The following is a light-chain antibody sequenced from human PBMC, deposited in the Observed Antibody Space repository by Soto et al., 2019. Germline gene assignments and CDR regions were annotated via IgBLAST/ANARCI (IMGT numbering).Light chain of an antibody. CDR3: QKYSSVPV. V-gene: IGKV1-27*01. J-gene: IGKJ3*01. Sequence: DIPMTQSPTSLSASVGDRVTITCRASQDIRNFVAWYQQKPGKAPKLLIYAASTLQSGVPSRFSGSGSRTDFTLTINSLQPEDVATYSCQKYSSVPVFGPGTKVEIK. CDR2: AAS. CDR1: QDIRNF.